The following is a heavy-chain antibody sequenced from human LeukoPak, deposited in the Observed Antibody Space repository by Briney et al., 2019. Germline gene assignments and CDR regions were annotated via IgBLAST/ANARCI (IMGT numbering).Heavy chain of an antibody. J-gene: IGHJ4*02. V-gene: IGHV4-38-2*01. D-gene: IGHD3-22*01. CDR2: IYHSGST. CDR1: GYSISSGYY. Sequence: PSETLSLTCAVSGYSISSGYYWGWIRQPPGKGLKWIGSIYHSGSTYYNPSLKSRVTISVDTSKNQFSLKLSSVTAADTAVYYCARQKGYYYDSKGPYFDYWGQGTLVTVSS. CDR3: ARQKGYYYDSKGPYFDY.